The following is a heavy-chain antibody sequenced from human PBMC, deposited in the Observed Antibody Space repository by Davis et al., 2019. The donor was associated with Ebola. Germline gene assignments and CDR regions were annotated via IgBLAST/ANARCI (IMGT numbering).Heavy chain of an antibody. Sequence: MPSETLSLTCTVSGGSISSSSYYWGWIRQPPGKGLEWIGSIYYSGSTYYNPSLKSRVTISVDTSKNQFSLKLSSVTAADTAVYYCARRTVYGDYEDYWGQGTLVTVSS. D-gene: IGHD4-17*01. CDR3: ARRTVYGDYEDY. CDR1: GGSISSSSYY. V-gene: IGHV4-39*01. CDR2: IYYSGST. J-gene: IGHJ4*02.